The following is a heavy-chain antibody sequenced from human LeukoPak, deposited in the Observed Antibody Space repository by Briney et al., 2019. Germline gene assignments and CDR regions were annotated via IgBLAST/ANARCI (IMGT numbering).Heavy chain of an antibody. Sequence: PGGSLRLSCEASGFTFSIYAMIWVRQAPGKGLEWVSTFTNHHTTYYTESVKGRFTISRDNSKNTLYLQMDSVRPEDTAVYYCAKEGYDILTGYRTNWFDPWGQGTLVTVSS. CDR3: AKEGYDILTGYRTNWFDP. J-gene: IGHJ5*02. CDR2: FTNHHTT. V-gene: IGHV3-23*01. D-gene: IGHD3-9*01. CDR1: GFTFSIYA.